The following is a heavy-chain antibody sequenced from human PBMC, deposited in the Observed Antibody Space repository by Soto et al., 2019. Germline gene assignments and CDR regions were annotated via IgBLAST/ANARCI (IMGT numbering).Heavy chain of an antibody. D-gene: IGHD3-22*01. CDR3: ARGSLYYYDSSGYSPVGY. J-gene: IGHJ4*02. V-gene: IGHV1-69*06. Sequence: QVQLVQSGAEVKKPGSSVKVSCKASGGTFSSYAISWVRQAAGQGLEWMGGIIPIFGTANYAQKFQGRVKITADKSTSTAYMELSSLRSEDTAVYYCARGSLYYYDSSGYSPVGYWGQGTLVTVSS. CDR2: IIPIFGTA. CDR1: GGTFSSYA.